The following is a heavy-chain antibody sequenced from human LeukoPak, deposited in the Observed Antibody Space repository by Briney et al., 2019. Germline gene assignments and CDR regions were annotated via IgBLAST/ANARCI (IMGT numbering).Heavy chain of an antibody. D-gene: IGHD2-15*01. J-gene: IGHJ4*02. CDR2: ISDTGNT. Sequence: RGSLRLSCAASGFTLSSYAMSWVRQAPGKGLEWVSAISDTGNTYHADSVKGRFTISRDSSKNTLFLQMNRLRPEDAAVYYCAKAPVTTCRGAFCYPFDYWGLGTLVTVSS. V-gene: IGHV3-23*01. CDR1: GFTLSSYA. CDR3: AKAPVTTCRGAFCYPFDY.